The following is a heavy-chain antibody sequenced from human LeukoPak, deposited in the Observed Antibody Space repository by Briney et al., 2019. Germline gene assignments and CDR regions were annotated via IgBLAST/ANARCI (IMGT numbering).Heavy chain of an antibody. CDR2: IYYSGST. D-gene: IGHD3-3*01. CDR1: GGSISSSSYY. J-gene: IGHJ5*02. Sequence: PSETLSLTCTVSGGSISSSSYYWGWIRQPPGKGLEWIGSIYYSGSTYYNPSLKSRVTISVDTSKNQFSLKLSSVTAADTAEYYCANDFWSGSRRFDPWGQGTLVTVSS. V-gene: IGHV4-39*01. CDR3: ANDFWSGSRRFDP.